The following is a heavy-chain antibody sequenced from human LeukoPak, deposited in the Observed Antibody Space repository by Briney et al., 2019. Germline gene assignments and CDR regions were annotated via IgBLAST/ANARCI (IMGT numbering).Heavy chain of an antibody. D-gene: IGHD3-9*01. J-gene: IGHJ4*02. Sequence: GGSLRLSCAASGFTFSDYYMSWIRQAPGKGLEWVSHISSSGSTIYYADSVKGRFTISRDNAKNSLYLQMNSLRAEDTAVYYCARDDLRISYDILTGYLINWGQGTLVTVSS. CDR2: ISSSGSTI. CDR1: GFTFSDYY. V-gene: IGHV3-11*01. CDR3: ARDDLRISYDILTGYLIN.